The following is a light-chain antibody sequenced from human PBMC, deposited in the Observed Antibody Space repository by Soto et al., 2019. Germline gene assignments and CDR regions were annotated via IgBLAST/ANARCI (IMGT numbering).Light chain of an antibody. CDR1: QGISSY. CDR2: AAS. J-gene: IGKJ3*01. CDR3: QQYYSYPGT. V-gene: IGKV1-8*01. Sequence: AIRMTQSPSSLSASTGDRVTITCRASQGISSYLAWYQQKPGKAPKLLIYAASTLQSGVPSRFSGSGSGTDFTRTISCLQSEDFATYDCQQYYSYPGTFGPGTKVDIK.